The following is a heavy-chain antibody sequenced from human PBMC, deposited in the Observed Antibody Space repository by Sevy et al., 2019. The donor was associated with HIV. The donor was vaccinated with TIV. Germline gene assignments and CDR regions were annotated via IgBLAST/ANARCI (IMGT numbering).Heavy chain of an antibody. CDR3: ARDPIAVAGYYYYGMDV. V-gene: IGHV3-7*03. CDR2: IKQDGSAK. Sequence: GGSLRLSCAASGFTFSSYWMSWVRQAPGKGLEWVANIKQDGSAKYYVDSVKGRFTISRDNAKNSLYLQMNSLRAEDTAVYYCARDPIAVAGYYYYGMDVWGQGTTVTVSS. D-gene: IGHD6-19*01. J-gene: IGHJ6*02. CDR1: GFTFSSYW.